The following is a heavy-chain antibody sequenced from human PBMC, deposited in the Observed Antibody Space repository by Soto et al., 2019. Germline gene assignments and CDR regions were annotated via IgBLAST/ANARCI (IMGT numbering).Heavy chain of an antibody. CDR2: ISSGGGSG. CDR3: GNDEDV. J-gene: IGHJ6*04. CDR1: GFTFSSYA. V-gene: IGHV3-23*01. Sequence: GGSLRLSCAASGFTFSSYAMSWVRQAPGKGLEWASAISSGGGSGYYADSVKGRFTISRDNSKNMLYLQMNSLRAEDTAGYCCGNDEDVWGKGTSVTVSS.